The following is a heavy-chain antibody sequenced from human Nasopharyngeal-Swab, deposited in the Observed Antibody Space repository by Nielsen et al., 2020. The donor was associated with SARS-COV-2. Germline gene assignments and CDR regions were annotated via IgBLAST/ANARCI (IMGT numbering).Heavy chain of an antibody. J-gene: IGHJ4*02. CDR3: ARVAGLIAAAGDY. V-gene: IGHV3-33*01. D-gene: IGHD6-13*01. CDR2: IWYDGSNK. Sequence: VRQAPGKGLEWVAVIWYDGSNKYYADSVKGRFTISRDNAKNSLYLQMNSLRAEDTAVYYCARVAGLIAAAGDYWGQGTLVTVSS.